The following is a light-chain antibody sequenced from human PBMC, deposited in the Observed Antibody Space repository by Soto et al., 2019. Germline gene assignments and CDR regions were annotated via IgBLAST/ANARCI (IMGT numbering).Light chain of an antibody. J-gene: IGKJ1*01. Sequence: EIVLTQSPATLSLSPGERATLSCFSSQSVNRYLVWYQRQAGPAPRLLMYGASSRATGIPARFSGSGSGTEFTLTISSLQSEDFAVYYCQQYNNWWTFGQGTKVDIK. CDR3: QQYNNWWT. CDR1: QSVNRY. CDR2: GAS. V-gene: IGKV3D-15*01.